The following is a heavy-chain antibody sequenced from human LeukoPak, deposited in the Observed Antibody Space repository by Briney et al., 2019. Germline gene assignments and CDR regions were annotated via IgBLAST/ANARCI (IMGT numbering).Heavy chain of an antibody. CDR1: GASISSYY. Sequence: SETLSLTCTVSGASISSYYWSWIRQPPGRGLESIVYIYYSGSTNYNPSLKGRVTISVDTSKNQFSLKRSSVTAADTAVYYCARTYYYDSSGYLRAFDIWGQGTMVTVSS. V-gene: IGHV4-59*01. D-gene: IGHD3-22*01. CDR2: IYYSGST. J-gene: IGHJ3*02. CDR3: ARTYYYDSSGYLRAFDI.